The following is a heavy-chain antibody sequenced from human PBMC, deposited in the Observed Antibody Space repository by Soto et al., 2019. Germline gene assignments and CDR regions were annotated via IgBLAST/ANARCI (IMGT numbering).Heavy chain of an antibody. Sequence: SETLSLTCNVSGGSISSGGYYWTWIRQHPGKGLEWIGNIHHSGSTFYNPSLKSRVSISVDTSKNQFSLKPSSVTAADTAVYYCARDDYGGAFDYWGQGTLVTVS. D-gene: IGHD4-17*01. CDR2: IHHSGST. V-gene: IGHV4-31*03. CDR3: ARDDYGGAFDY. J-gene: IGHJ4*02. CDR1: GGSISSGGYY.